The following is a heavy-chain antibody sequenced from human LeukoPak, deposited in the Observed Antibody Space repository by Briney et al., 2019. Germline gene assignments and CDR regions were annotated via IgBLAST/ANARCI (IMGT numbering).Heavy chain of an antibody. Sequence: PSETLSLTCAVYGGSFSGYYWSWIRQPPGKGLEWIGEINHSGSTNYNPSLKSRVTISVDTSKNQFSLKLSSVTAADTAVYYCARGLIYYDSSGYRYWSQGTLVTVSS. J-gene: IGHJ4*02. CDR1: GGSFSGYY. V-gene: IGHV4-34*01. D-gene: IGHD3-22*01. CDR2: INHSGST. CDR3: ARGLIYYDSSGYRY.